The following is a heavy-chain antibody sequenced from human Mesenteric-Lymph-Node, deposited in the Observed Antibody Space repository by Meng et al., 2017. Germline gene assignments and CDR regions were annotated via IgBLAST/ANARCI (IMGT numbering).Heavy chain of an antibody. J-gene: IGHJ4*02. D-gene: IGHD3-16*01. V-gene: IGHV1-18*01. CDR3: ARYWGIFPSDY. CDR2: ISTYRGTR. Sequence: QRVRFWGVCKKPGSSVKVSCKASGYTFTNYCITWVRQAPGQGLEWMGWISTYRGTRNYAQKLQGRVAMTTDTSTSTAYMELRSLRSDDTAVYYCARYWGIFPSDYWGQGTLVTVSS. CDR1: GYTFTNYC.